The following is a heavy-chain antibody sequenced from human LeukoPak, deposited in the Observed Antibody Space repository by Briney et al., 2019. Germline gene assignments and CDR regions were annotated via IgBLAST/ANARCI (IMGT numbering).Heavy chain of an antibody. CDR3: AREDFGSTPDY. Sequence: GGSLRLSCAASGFTFSSYAMHWVRQAPGKGLEWVAVISYDGSNKYYADSVKGRFTISRDNSKNTLYLQMNSLRAEDTAVYYCAREDFGSTPDYWGQGTLVTVSS. V-gene: IGHV3-30-3*01. CDR1: GFTFSSYA. D-gene: IGHD3-10*01. CDR2: ISYDGSNK. J-gene: IGHJ4*02.